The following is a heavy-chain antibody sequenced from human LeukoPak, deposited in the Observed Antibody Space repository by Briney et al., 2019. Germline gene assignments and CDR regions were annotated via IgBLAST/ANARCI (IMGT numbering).Heavy chain of an antibody. CDR2: ISYDGSNK. Sequence: PGGSLRLSCAASGFTFSSYAMHWVRQAPGKGLEWVAVISYDGSNKYYADSVKGRFTISRDNSKNTLYLQMNSLRAEDTAVYYCAKVWDSSGWYGEFDYWGQGTLVTVSS. V-gene: IGHV3-30-3*01. D-gene: IGHD6-19*01. CDR3: AKVWDSSGWYGEFDY. CDR1: GFTFSSYA. J-gene: IGHJ4*02.